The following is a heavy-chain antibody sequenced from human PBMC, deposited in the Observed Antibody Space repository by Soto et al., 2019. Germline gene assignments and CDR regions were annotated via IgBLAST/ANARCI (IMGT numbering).Heavy chain of an antibody. CDR1: GYTFTSYG. J-gene: IGHJ6*02. D-gene: IGHD1-7*01. CDR3: ASFRYNWNYVHYGMDV. V-gene: IGHV1-18*04. CDR2: ISAYNGNT. Sequence: QVQLVQSGAEVKKPGASVKVSCKASGYTFTSYGISWVRRAPGQGLEWMGWISAYNGNTNYAQKLQGRVTMTTDTSTSTAYMELRSLRSDDTAVYYCASFRYNWNYVHYGMDVWGQGTTVTVSS.